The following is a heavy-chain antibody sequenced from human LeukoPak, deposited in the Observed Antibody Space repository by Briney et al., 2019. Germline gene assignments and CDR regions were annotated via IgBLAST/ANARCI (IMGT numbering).Heavy chain of an antibody. CDR3: ARDDWGY. CDR2: IYISGST. D-gene: IGHD3-9*01. J-gene: IGHJ4*02. CDR1: GGSISSYY. V-gene: IGHV4-4*07. Sequence: SETLSLTSTVSGGSISSYYWNWIRQPAGKGLEWIGRIYISGSTNYNPSLKSRVTMSIDTSKNQISLKLRSVTATDTAVYYCARDDWGYWGQGTTVTVSS.